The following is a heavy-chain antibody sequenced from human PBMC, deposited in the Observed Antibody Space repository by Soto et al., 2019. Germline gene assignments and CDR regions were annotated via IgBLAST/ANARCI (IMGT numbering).Heavy chain of an antibody. CDR3: ARGNLDV. CDR1: GFTLNLFT. Sequence: GGSLRLSCAASGFTLNLFTFHWVRQAPGGGLEWVAVVSHVDDNKFYADSVKGRFTISRDNSKNTLYLQMNNLRTEDTALYYCARGNLDVWGQGTTVTVSS. D-gene: IGHD1-1*01. V-gene: IGHV3-30-3*01. J-gene: IGHJ6*02. CDR2: VSHVDDNK.